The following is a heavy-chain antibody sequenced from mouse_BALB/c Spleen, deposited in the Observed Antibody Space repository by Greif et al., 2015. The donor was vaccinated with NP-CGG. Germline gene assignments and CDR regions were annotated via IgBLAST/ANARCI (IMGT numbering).Heavy chain of an antibody. V-gene: IGHV1S81*02. Sequence: QVQLKQSGAELVKPGASVKLSCKASGYTFTSYYMYWVKQRPGQGLEWIGGINPSNGGTNFNEKFKSKATLTVDKSSSTAYMQLSSLTSEDPAVYYCTRKDYGMAWFAYWGQGTLVTVSA. CDR2: INPSNGGT. CDR1: GYTFTSYY. CDR3: TRKDYGMAWFAY. J-gene: IGHJ3*01. D-gene: IGHD1-1*01.